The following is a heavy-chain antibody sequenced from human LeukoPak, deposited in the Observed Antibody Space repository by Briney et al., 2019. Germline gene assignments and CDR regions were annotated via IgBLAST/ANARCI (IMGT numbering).Heavy chain of an antibody. Sequence: SETLSLTCVVSAYSISSGYYWGWIRQPPGKGLEWIGNIYHNGNSHYNPSLKSRVTISIDTSKNQFSLKLNSVTAADTAVYYCATGGQYYDFRWGQGTLVTVSS. CDR1: AYSISSGYY. J-gene: IGHJ4*02. V-gene: IGHV4-38-2*01. CDR2: IYHNGNS. CDR3: ATGGQYYDFR. D-gene: IGHD3-3*01.